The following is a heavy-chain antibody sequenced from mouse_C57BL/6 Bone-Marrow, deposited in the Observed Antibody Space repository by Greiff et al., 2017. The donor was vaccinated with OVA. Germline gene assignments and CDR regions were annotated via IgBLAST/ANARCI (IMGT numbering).Heavy chain of an antibody. CDR3: ARDAYYSNSEGYFDY. CDR2: IDPSDSYT. V-gene: IGHV1-59*01. D-gene: IGHD2-5*01. Sequence: VQLQQPGAELVRPGTSVKLSCKASGYTFTSYWMHWVKQRPGQGLEWIGVIDPSDSYTNYNQKFKGKATLTVDTSSSTAYMQLSSLTSEDSAVYYCARDAYYSNSEGYFDYWGQGTTLTVSS. CDR1: GYTFTSYW. J-gene: IGHJ2*01.